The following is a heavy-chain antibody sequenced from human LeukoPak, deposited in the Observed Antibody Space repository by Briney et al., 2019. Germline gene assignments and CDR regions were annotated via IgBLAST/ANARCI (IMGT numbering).Heavy chain of an antibody. CDR1: GFTVSSKY. CDR3: ARDRSSHGDYSSRSYYYGMDV. D-gene: IGHD4-17*01. CDR2: IYSGGST. V-gene: IGHV3-66*01. J-gene: IGHJ6*01. Sequence: GGSLRLSCAASGFTVSSKYMSWVRQAPGKGLEWDSAIYSGGSTYYPDSAKGRFTISRANSKNTLYLHMNSLRAEDTAVYYCARDRSSHGDYSSRSYYYGMDVWLQATTVGDCS.